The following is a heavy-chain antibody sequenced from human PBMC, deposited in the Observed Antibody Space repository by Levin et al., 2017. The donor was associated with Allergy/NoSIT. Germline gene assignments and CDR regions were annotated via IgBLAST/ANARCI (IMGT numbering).Heavy chain of an antibody. CDR2: IYYSGST. J-gene: IGHJ5*02. CDR3: ARRERVPAAIPTWGWFDP. CDR1: GGSISSSSYY. Sequence: SQTLSLTCTVSGGSISSSSYYWGWIRQPPGKGLEWIGSIYYSGSTYYNPSLKSRVTISVDTSKNQFSLKLSSVTAADTAVYYCARRERVPAAIPTWGWFDPWGQGTLVTVSS. V-gene: IGHV4-39*01. D-gene: IGHD2-2*01.